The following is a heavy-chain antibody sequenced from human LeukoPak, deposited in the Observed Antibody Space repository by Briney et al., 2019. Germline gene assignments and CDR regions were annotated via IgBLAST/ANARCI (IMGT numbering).Heavy chain of an antibody. J-gene: IGHJ6*03. CDR3: ARVLSGRGSLYDYYYYMDV. D-gene: IGHD3-10*01. CDR2: TYSNGRT. V-gene: IGHV3-53*01. Sequence: PGGSLRLSCAASGFTVSSNYMSWVRQAPGKGLEWVSVTYSNGRTYYADSVKGRFTISRDISKNTLYLQMNSLRAEDTAVYYCARVLSGRGSLYDYYYYMDVWGKGTTVTIFS. CDR1: GFTVSSNY.